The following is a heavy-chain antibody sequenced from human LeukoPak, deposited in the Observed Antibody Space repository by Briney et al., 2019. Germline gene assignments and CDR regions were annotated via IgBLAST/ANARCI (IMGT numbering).Heavy chain of an antibody. CDR1: GFTFSSYG. V-gene: IGHV3-30*18. Sequence: PGRSLRLSCAASGFTFSSYGIHWVRQAPGKGLEWVAVISNDGSDKSYADSVKGRFTISRDNSKNTLYLQMNSLRAEDTAVYFCAKATVIVGYYFDSRGQGTLVTVSS. D-gene: IGHD3-22*01. CDR3: AKATVIVGYYFDS. CDR2: ISNDGSDK. J-gene: IGHJ4*02.